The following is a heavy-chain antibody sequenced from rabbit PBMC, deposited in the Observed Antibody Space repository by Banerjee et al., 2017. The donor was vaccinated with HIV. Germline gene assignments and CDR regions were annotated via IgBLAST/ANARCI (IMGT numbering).Heavy chain of an antibody. J-gene: IGHJ2*01. D-gene: IGHD1-1*01. CDR3: ARNYVNAFDP. Sequence: QEQLVESGGGLVQPEGSLTLTCKASGVSFSDKDVMCWVRQAPGKGLEWIACIYVGSGGGTKYASWAKGRFTISKTSSTTVTLQMTSLTAADTATYFCARNYVNAFDPWGPGTLVTVS. V-gene: IGHV1S45*01. CDR1: GVSFSDKDV. CDR2: IYVGSGGGT.